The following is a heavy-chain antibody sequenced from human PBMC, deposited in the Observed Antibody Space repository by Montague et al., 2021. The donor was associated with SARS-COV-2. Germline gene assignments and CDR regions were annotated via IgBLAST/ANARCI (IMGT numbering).Heavy chain of an antibody. D-gene: IGHD1-1*01. CDR2: TYYRYKWYN. J-gene: IGHJ6*02. Sequence: CAISGDSVSRHSATWKWVRQSPPRGLEWLGRTYYRYKWYNDYAVSVRGRVTINPDTSKNQFSLQLNSVTPGDTAIYYCTSGREGNYNVMDVWGQGTAVTVSS. CDR1: GDSVSRHSAT. CDR3: TSGREGNYNVMDV. V-gene: IGHV6-1*01.